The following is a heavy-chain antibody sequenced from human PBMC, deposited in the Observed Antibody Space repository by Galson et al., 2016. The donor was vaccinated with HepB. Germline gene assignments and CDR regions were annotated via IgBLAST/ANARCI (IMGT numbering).Heavy chain of an antibody. CDR1: GFTFSDYY. CDR2: ISSGSSYT. Sequence: SLRLSCAASGFTFSDYYMSWIRQAPGKGLEWTSYISSGSSYTNYADSVKGRFTISRDNAKNSLYLQMNRLRAEDTAVYYCARSAYQYDSRGYYYGEEWFDPWGQGTLVTVSS. J-gene: IGHJ5*02. V-gene: IGHV3-11*06. CDR3: ARSAYQYDSRGYYYGEEWFDP. D-gene: IGHD3-22*01.